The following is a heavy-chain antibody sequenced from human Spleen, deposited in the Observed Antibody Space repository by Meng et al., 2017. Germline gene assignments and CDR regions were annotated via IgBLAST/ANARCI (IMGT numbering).Heavy chain of an antibody. D-gene: IGHD4-11*01. Sequence: QVQLQQWGAGLLKPSATLSLTCVVSGGSFSDYYWSWTRQPPGKGLEWIGDINHRGNTNYNSFLESRVTISVDTSQNSLSLKLSSVTAADSAVYYCARGPTTMAHDFDYWGQGTLVTVSS. CDR1: GGSFSDYY. CDR3: ARGPTTMAHDFDY. J-gene: IGHJ4*02. CDR2: INHRGNT. V-gene: IGHV4-34*01.